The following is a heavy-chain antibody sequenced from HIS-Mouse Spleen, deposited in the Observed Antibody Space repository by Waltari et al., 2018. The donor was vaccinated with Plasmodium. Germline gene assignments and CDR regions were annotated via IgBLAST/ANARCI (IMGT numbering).Heavy chain of an antibody. CDR3: ASSWYWYFDL. J-gene: IGHJ2*01. D-gene: IGHD6-13*01. CDR1: GFTFSSYW. V-gene: IGHV3-7*01. Sequence: EVQLVESGGGLVQPGGSLRLSCAASGFTFSSYWMSWVRQGQGKGLEWVANIKQDGSEKFYVDSVKGRFTISRDNAKNSLYLQMNSLRAEDTAVYYCASSWYWYFDLWGRGTLVTVSS. CDR2: IKQDGSEK.